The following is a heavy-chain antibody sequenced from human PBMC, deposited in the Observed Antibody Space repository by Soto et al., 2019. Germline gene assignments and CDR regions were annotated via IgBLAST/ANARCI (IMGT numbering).Heavy chain of an antibody. CDR2: INAGNGNT. V-gene: IGHV1-3*01. Sequence: QVQLVQSGAEVKKPGASVKVTCKASGYTFTSYAMHWVRQAPGQRLEWMGWINAGNGNTKYSQKFQGRVSITRDASASTAYMELSSLRSEDTAVYYCARGKKAWTGDPSGFDYWGQRTLVTVSS. J-gene: IGHJ4*02. CDR3: ARGKKAWTGDPSGFDY. D-gene: IGHD7-27*01. CDR1: GYTFTSYA.